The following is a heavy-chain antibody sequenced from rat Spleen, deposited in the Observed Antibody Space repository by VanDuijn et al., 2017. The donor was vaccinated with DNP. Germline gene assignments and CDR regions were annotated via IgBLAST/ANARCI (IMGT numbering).Heavy chain of an antibody. V-gene: IGHV5S10*01. Sequence: EVQLVESGGGLVQPGRSLKLSCAASGFTFSNYNMAWVRQAPKKGLEWVATIIYDGSRTYYRDSVKGRFTISRDNAKSTLYLQMDSLRSEDTATYYCATLNYPGIKAMDAWGQGTSVTVSS. CDR2: IIYDGSRT. J-gene: IGHJ4*01. CDR3: ATLNYPGIKAMDA. D-gene: IGHD1-4*01. CDR1: GFTFSNYN.